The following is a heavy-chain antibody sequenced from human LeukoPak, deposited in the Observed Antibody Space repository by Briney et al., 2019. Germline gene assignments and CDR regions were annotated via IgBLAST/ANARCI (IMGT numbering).Heavy chain of an antibody. J-gene: IGHJ4*02. CDR3: ARLEVGDIVVVPAAETFYFHY. D-gene: IGHD2-2*01. Sequence: SETLSLTCTVSGGSISSSSYYWGWIRQPPGKGREWIGSIYYSGSTYYNPSLKSRVTISVDTSKNQFSLKLSSVTAADTAVYYCARLEVGDIVVVPAAETFYFHYWGQGTLVTVSS. V-gene: IGHV4-39*01. CDR1: GGSISSSSYY. CDR2: IYYSGST.